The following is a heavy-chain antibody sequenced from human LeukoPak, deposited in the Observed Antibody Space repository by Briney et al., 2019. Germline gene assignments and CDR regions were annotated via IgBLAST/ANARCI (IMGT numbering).Heavy chain of an antibody. CDR1: GGSFSGYY. J-gene: IGHJ4*02. CDR2: INHSGST. V-gene: IGHV4-34*01. CDR3: ARVGYCGGDCYPFDY. Sequence: LETLSLTCAVYGGSFSGYYWSWIRQPPGKGLEWIGEINHSGSTNYNPSLKSRVTISVDTSKNQFSLKLSSVTAADTAVYYCARVGYCGGDCYPFDYWGQGTLTTISS. D-gene: IGHD2-21*02.